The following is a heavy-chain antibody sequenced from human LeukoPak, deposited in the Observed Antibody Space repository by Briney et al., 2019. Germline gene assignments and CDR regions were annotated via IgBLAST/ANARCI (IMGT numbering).Heavy chain of an antibody. J-gene: IGHJ4*02. V-gene: IGHV3-11*06. CDR3: ARGPIVGAARLDY. D-gene: IGHD1-26*01. CDR2: ISSSSSYT. Sequence: GGSLRLSCAASEFTFSNYYMSWIRQAPGKGLEWVSYISSSSSYTNYADSVKGRFTISRDNAKNSLYLQMYSLRAEDTAVYYCARGPIVGAARLDYWGQGTLVTVSS. CDR1: EFTFSNYY.